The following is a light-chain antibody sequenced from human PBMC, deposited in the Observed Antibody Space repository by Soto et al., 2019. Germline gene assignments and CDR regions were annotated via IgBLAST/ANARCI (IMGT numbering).Light chain of an antibody. J-gene: IGKJ1*01. CDR3: QQYGSSPRT. Sequence: EIVLTQSPGTLSLSPGERATLSCRASQSVSSYLAWYQQKPGQAPRLLIYGASSRATGIPDRFSGSGSGTDCTLTISRPEPEDFAGYYCQQYGSSPRTFGQGTKVEIK. V-gene: IGKV3-20*01. CDR2: GAS. CDR1: QSVSSY.